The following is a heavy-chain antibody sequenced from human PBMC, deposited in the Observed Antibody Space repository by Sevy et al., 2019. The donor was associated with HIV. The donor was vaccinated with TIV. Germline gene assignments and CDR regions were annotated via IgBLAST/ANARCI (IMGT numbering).Heavy chain of an antibody. CDR3: ARQGGIVDRAFDF. J-gene: IGHJ4*02. CDR1: GVSISSSSYD. Sequence: TLSLTCSVSGVSISSSSYDWGWIRQPPGKGLEWIGSIYYSGSTYYNPSLMSRVTVSVDTSKNQFSVNLRSVTAADTAVYYCARQGGIVDRAFDFWGRGTLVTVSS. CDR2: IYYSGST. D-gene: IGHD2-21*01. V-gene: IGHV4-39*01.